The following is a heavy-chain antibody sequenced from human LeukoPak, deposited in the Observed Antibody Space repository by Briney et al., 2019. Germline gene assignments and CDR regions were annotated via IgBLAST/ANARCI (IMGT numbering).Heavy chain of an antibody. V-gene: IGHV1-2*02. D-gene: IGHD6-6*01. CDR3: ARPDSSSSLPLDASDI. Sequence: ASVKVSCKASGYTFTGYYMHWVRQAPGQGLEWMGWINPNSGGTNYAQKFQGRVTMTRDTSISTAYMELSRLRSDDTAVYYCARPDSSSSLPLDASDIWGQGTMVTVSS. J-gene: IGHJ3*02. CDR2: INPNSGGT. CDR1: GYTFTGYY.